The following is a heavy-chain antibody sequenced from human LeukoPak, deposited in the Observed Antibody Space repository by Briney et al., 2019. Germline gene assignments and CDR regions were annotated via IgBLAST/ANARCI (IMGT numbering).Heavy chain of an antibody. V-gene: IGHV4-38-2*01. CDR1: GYSISSGYY. Sequence: SETLSLTCAVSGYSISSGYYWGWIRQPPGKGLEWIGEVNHSGSAKYNPSLKSRVTISADKSKNQFFLRLSPVAAADSGVYYCARERASNNHDNWFDPWGQGTLVTVSS. CDR2: VNHSGSA. CDR3: ARERASNNHDNWFDP. J-gene: IGHJ5*02.